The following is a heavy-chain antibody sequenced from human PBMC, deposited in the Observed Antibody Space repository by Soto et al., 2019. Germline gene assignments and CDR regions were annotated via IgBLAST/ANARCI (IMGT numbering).Heavy chain of an antibody. J-gene: IGHJ4*02. V-gene: IGHV3-43*01. CDR2: ISWDGGST. Sequence: GGSLRLSCAASGFTFDDYTMHWVRQAPGKGLEWVSLISWDGGSTYYADSVKGRFTISRDNSKNSLYLQMNSLRTEDTALYYCAKDISGWYTFPDYWGQGTLVTVSS. D-gene: IGHD6-19*01. CDR1: GFTFDDYT. CDR3: AKDISGWYTFPDY.